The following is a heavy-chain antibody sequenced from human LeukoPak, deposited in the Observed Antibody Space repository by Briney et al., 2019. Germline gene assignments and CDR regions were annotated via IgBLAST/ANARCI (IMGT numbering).Heavy chain of an antibody. CDR2: QRGHGGST. J-gene: IGHJ1*01. CDR1: VLTFSRYD. Sequence: GGSLRLLCAASVLTFSRYDMSWVPQAPGKGLEGVSAQRGHGGSTFYADAVKGRFHNSRDNSQNTLYLQMHSLRSRDAAVLYCAKDTSYDSIRYYPVYFQHCGRGSQATVSS. D-gene: IGHD3-22*01. CDR3: AKDTSYDSIRYYPVYFQH. V-gene: IGHV3-23*01.